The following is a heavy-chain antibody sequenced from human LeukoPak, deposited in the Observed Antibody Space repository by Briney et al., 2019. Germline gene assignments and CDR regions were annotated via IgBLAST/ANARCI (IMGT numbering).Heavy chain of an antibody. V-gene: IGHV3-23*01. CDR1: GFTFNIHA. J-gene: IGHJ6*02. Sequence: GGSLRLSCVASGFTFNIHAMSWVRQAPGKGLEWVSTIGGTAIATDYADSVKGRFTFSRDDSKNTLHLQMNSLRAEDTAVYYCAKSSDTMVRGVNHGYYYYYGMDVWGQGTTVTVSS. D-gene: IGHD3-10*01. CDR3: AKSSDTMVRGVNHGYYYYYGMDV. CDR2: IGGTAIAT.